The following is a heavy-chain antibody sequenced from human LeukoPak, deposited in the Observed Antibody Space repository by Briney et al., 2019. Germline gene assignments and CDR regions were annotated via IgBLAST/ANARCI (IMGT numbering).Heavy chain of an antibody. CDR1: GGSFSGYY. J-gene: IGHJ5*02. V-gene: IGHV4-34*01. CDR2: INHSGST. D-gene: IGHD3-16*01. CDR3: ARDLIMITFGGVIRDIWFDP. Sequence: SETLSLTCAVYGGSFSGYYWSWIRQPPGKGLEWIGEINHSGSTNYNPSLKSRVTISVDTSKNQFSLKLSSVTAADTAVYYCARDLIMITFGGVIRDIWFDPWGQGTLVTVSS.